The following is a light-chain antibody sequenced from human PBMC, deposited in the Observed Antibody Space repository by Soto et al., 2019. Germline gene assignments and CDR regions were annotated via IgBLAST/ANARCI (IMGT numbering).Light chain of an antibody. CDR1: QSISIL. CDR3: QRCKDFSWT. V-gene: IGKV1-5*03. J-gene: IGKJ1*01. CDR2: ATS. Sequence: DIHLTQSPSTLSASVGDRVTITCRASQSISILVAWYQQKPGKAPNLLIYATSTLETGVTSRFSGSACWTEFPLTIISLQPDDFATYYCQRCKDFSWTFGQGTNIEIK.